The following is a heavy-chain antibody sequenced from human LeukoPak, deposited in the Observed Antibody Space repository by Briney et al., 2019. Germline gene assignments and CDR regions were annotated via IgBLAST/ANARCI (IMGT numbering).Heavy chain of an antibody. D-gene: IGHD3-10*01. J-gene: IGHJ4*02. Sequence: SQTLSLTCTVSGGSISNGGAYWSWICQPPGKGLEWIGYIYYSGSTYYNPSLKSRVTISVDTSKNQFSLKLSSVTAADTAVYYCAGGSGDGQLFDYWGQGTLVTVSS. CDR1: GGSISNGGAY. CDR2: IYYSGST. V-gene: IGHV4-30-4*01. CDR3: AGGSGDGQLFDY.